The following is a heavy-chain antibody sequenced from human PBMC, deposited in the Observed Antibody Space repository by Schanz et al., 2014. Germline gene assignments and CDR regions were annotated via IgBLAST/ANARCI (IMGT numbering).Heavy chain of an antibody. CDR2: ISVYNGEI. D-gene: IGHD3-10*02. CDR3: SNYVDWGYQVDYYYYGMDV. J-gene: IGHJ6*02. Sequence: QGLLVQSGGEVKKPGASVKISCQASGYTFSNYGISWVRQAPGQGFEWMGWISVYNGEIKYDQKFQHRVVLTKDTCTNTTFMELSRLSSDDTAIYYWSNYVDWGYQVDYYYYGMDVWGQGTTVTVSS. CDR1: GYTFSNYG. V-gene: IGHV1-18*01.